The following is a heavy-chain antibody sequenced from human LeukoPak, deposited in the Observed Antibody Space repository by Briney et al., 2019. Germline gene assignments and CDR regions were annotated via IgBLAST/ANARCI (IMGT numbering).Heavy chain of an antibody. J-gene: IGHJ4*02. V-gene: IGHV3-21*01. Sequence: GGSLRLSCAASGYTFSSYSINWVRQAPGKGLEWVSSISVRSNYIYYADSVRGRFRISRDDARDPLYLQMNSLRAEDTAVYYCVRLRRNSDTSGFYYYYDFWGQGTLVTVSS. CDR1: GYTFSSYS. D-gene: IGHD3-22*01. CDR2: ISVRSNYI. CDR3: VRLRRNSDTSGFYYYYDF.